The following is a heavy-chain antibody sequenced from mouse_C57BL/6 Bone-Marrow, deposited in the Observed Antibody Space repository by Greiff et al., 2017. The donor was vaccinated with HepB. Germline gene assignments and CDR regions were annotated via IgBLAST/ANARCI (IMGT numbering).Heavy chain of an antibody. CDR3: ARHEDYYGSSPWFAY. V-gene: IGHV5-12*01. Sequence: EVQRAESGGGLVQPGGSLKLSCAASGFTFSDYYMYWVRQTPEKRLEWVAYISNGGGSTYYPDTVKGRFTISRDNAKNTLYLQMIRLKSEDTAMYYCARHEDYYGSSPWFAYWGQGTLVTVSA. CDR2: ISNGGGST. J-gene: IGHJ3*01. D-gene: IGHD1-1*01. CDR1: GFTFSDYY.